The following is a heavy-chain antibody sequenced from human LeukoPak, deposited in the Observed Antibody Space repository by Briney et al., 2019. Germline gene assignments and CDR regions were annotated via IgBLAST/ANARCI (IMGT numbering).Heavy chain of an antibody. D-gene: IGHD2-15*01. V-gene: IGHV3-7*01. CDR3: ATVRGSDGNFYIDY. Sequence: GGSLRLSCAASGFTFSSYWMSWVRQAPGKGLEWVANIKEDGSEKYQVDSVKGRFTISRDNAKNSLYLQMNSLRAEDTAVYYCATVRGSDGNFYIDYWGQGTLVTVSS. CDR1: GFTFSSYW. CDR2: IKEDGSEK. J-gene: IGHJ4*02.